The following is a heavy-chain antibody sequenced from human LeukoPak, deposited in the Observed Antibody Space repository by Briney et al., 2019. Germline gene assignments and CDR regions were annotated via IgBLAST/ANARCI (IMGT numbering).Heavy chain of an antibody. J-gene: IGHJ6*02. V-gene: IGHV1-69*13. CDR2: IIPIFGSP. Sequence: ASVKVSCNASGGTISSYAISWLRQAPGQGLEWMGGIIPIFGSPSYPQKFQDRLTITADESTSTACMELSSLRFEDTAVYYCASRYCSTDTCRSSTYYYYGMDVWGQGTTVTVSS. CDR3: ASRYCSTDTCRSSTYYYYGMDV. D-gene: IGHD2-2*01. CDR1: GGTISSYA.